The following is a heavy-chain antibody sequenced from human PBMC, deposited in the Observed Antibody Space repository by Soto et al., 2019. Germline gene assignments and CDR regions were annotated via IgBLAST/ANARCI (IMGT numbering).Heavy chain of an antibody. D-gene: IGHD3-3*01. Sequence: QLQLQESGPGLGKPSETLSLTCTVSGGSISSSSYYWGWIRQPPGRGLEWIGSIYYSGSTYYNPSLKSPVTLSVDTSKNQFSLKLSSVTAADTAVYYCARAAIFGVYIDYWGQGTLVTVSS. CDR3: ARAAIFGVYIDY. V-gene: IGHV4-39*01. CDR2: IYYSGST. CDR1: GGSISSSSYY. J-gene: IGHJ4*02.